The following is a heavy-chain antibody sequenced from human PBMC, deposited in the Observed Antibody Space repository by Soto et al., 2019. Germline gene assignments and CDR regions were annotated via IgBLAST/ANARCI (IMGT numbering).Heavy chain of an antibody. CDR2: IYYSGST. V-gene: IGHV4-59*12. D-gene: IGHD3-10*01. Sequence: SETLSLTCTVSGGSISSYYWSWIRRPPGKGLEWIGYIYYSGSTNYNPSLKSRVTISVDTSKNHFSLKLSSVTAADTAVYYCAREVGGTMVRGVIVWFDPWGQGTLVTVSS. CDR3: AREVGGTMVRGVIVWFDP. CDR1: GGSISSYY. J-gene: IGHJ5*02.